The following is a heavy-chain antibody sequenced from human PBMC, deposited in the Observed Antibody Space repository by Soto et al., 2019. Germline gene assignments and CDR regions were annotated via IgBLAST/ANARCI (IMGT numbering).Heavy chain of an antibody. J-gene: IGHJ6*02. CDR3: AKPRGGYSYGYRQAPYYYYGMDV. V-gene: IGHV3-30*18. CDR1: GFTFSSYG. Sequence: GGSLRLSCAASGFTFSSYGMHWVRQAPGKGLEWVAVISYDGSNKYYADSVKGRFTISRDNSKNTLYLQMNSLRAEDTAVYYCAKPRGGYSYGYRQAPYYYYGMDVWGQGTTVTVSS. CDR2: ISYDGSNK. D-gene: IGHD5-18*01.